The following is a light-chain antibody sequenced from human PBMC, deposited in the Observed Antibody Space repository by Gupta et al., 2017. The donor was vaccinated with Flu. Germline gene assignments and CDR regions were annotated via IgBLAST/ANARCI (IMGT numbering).Light chain of an antibody. CDR2: DAS. Sequence: ERATLSCRASQSVSSYLAWYQQKPGQAPRLLIYDASNRATGIPARFSGSGSGTDFTLTISSLEPEDFAVYYCQQRSNWPPLTFGGGTKVEIQ. J-gene: IGKJ4*01. V-gene: IGKV3-11*01. CDR3: QQRSNWPPLT. CDR1: QSVSSY.